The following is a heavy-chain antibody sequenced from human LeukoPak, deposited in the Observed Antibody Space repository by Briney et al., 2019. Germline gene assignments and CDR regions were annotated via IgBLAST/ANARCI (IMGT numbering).Heavy chain of an antibody. CDR2: IWYDGSNK. CDR1: GFTFSSYG. V-gene: IGHV3-33*01. Sequence: GRSLRLSCAASGFTFSSYGMHWVRQAPGKGLEWVAVIWYDGSNKYYADSVKGRFTISRDNSKNTLYLQMNSLRAEDTVVYYCARDLDYYFDYWGQGTLVTVSS. J-gene: IGHJ4*02. D-gene: IGHD5-12*01. CDR3: ARDLDYYFDY.